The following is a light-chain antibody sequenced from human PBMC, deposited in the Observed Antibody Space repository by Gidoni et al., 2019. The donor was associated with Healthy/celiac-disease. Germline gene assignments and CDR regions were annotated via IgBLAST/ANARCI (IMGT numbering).Light chain of an antibody. Sequence: TITCRASQSISSYLNWYQQKPGKAPKLLIYAASSLQSGVPSRFSGSGSGTDFTLTISSLQPEDFATYYCQQSYSTSARTFGGGTKVEIK. J-gene: IGKJ4*01. V-gene: IGKV1-39*01. CDR1: QSISSY. CDR2: AAS. CDR3: QQSYSTSART.